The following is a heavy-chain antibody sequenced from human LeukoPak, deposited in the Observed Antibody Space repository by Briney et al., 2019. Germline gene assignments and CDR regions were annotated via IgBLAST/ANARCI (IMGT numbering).Heavy chain of an antibody. CDR3: ARGDYYDSSGYPH. Sequence: SETLSLTCAVYGGSFSGYYWSWLRQPPGKGLEWIGETNHSGSTNYNPSLKSRVTISVDTSKNQFSLKLSSVTAADTAVYYCARGDYYDSSGYPHWGQGTLVTVSS. J-gene: IGHJ4*02. D-gene: IGHD3-22*01. CDR1: GGSFSGYY. CDR2: TNHSGST. V-gene: IGHV4-34*01.